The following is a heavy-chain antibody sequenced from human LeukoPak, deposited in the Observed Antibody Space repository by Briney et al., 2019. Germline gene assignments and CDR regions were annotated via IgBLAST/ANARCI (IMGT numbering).Heavy chain of an antibody. J-gene: IGHJ4*02. Sequence: PGGSLRLSCVVCGLTSTTYWMNWVRQAPGKGLEWVANINQDGSDKHYVGSVKGRFIVSGDYAKKSLYLQMNNLRHDDTAVYYCAVGSGWLSDSWSQGALVTVSS. CDR2: INQDGSDK. V-gene: IGHV3-7*03. CDR1: GLTSTTYW. D-gene: IGHD6-19*01. CDR3: AVGSGWLSDS.